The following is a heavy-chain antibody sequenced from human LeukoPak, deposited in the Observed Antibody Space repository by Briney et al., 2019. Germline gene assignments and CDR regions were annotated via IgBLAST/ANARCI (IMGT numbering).Heavy chain of an antibody. CDR1: GGSVSSGSYY. D-gene: IGHD4-11*01. CDR3: ARGIGDYSNYDYYYYGMDV. J-gene: IGHJ6*02. CDR2: IYYSGST. Sequence: SETLSLTRTVSGGSVSSGSYYWSWIRQPPGKGLEWIGYIYYSGSTNYNPSLKSRVTISVDTSKNQFSLKLSSVTAADTAVYYCARGIGDYSNYDYYYYGMDVWGQGTTVTVSS. V-gene: IGHV4-61*01.